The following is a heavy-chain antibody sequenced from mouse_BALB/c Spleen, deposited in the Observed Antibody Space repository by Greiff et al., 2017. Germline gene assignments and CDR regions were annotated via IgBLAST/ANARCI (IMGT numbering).Heavy chain of an antibody. J-gene: IGHJ3*01. CDR1: GFSLTSYG. CDR2: IWAGGST. D-gene: IGHD1-1*01. Sequence: QVHVKQSGPGLVAPSQSLSITCTVSGFSLTSYGVHWVRQPPGKGLEWLGVIWAGGSTNYNSALMSRLSISKDNSKSQVFLKMNSLQTDDTAMYYCARDFPLRRFAYWGQGTLVTVSA. V-gene: IGHV2-9*02. CDR3: ARDFPLRRFAY.